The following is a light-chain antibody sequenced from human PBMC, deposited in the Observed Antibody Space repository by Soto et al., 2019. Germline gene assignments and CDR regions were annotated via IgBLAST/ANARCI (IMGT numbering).Light chain of an antibody. CDR1: QSVKDNY. CDR3: QQYGSTPLT. V-gene: IGKV3-20*01. Sequence: EIVLKQSPDTLSLSPGERATFSCRASQSVKDNYLAWYQQKPGQAPRFLIYDASSRATGIPDRFSGSGSGTDFTLTISRLEPEDFAVYYCQQYGSTPLTFGGGTKVDIK. J-gene: IGKJ4*01. CDR2: DAS.